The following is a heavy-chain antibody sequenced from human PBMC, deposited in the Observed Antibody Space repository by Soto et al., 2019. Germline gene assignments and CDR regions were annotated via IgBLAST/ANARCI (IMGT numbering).Heavy chain of an antibody. CDR1: GFTVSSNY. J-gene: IGHJ5*02. Sequence: GGSLRLSCAASGFTVSSNYMSWVRQAPGKGLEWVSVIYSGGSTYYADSVKGRFTISRDNSKNTLYLQMNSLRAEDTAVYYCARVLHMVRGMDNWFDPWGQGTLVTVYS. V-gene: IGHV3-53*01. CDR2: IYSGGST. CDR3: ARVLHMVRGMDNWFDP. D-gene: IGHD3-10*01.